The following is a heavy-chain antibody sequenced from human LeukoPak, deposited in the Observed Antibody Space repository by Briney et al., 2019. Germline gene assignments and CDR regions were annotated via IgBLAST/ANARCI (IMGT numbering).Heavy chain of an antibody. V-gene: IGHV1-69*13. D-gene: IGHD3-22*01. Sequence: SVKVSCTASGGTFSSYAISWVRQAPGQGLEWMGGIIPIFGTANYAQKFQGRVTITADESTSTAYMELSSLRSEDTAVYYCARDNGTDYDSSGYYIYWGQGTLVTVSS. CDR3: ARDNGTDYDSSGYYIY. CDR1: GGTFSSYA. CDR2: IIPIFGTA. J-gene: IGHJ4*02.